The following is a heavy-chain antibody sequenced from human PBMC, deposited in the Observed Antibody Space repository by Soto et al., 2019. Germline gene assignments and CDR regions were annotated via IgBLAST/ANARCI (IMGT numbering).Heavy chain of an antibody. Sequence: SQTLSLTCAISGDSVSTNSATWDWIRQSRSRGLEWMGRTYYRSNWYTDYAVSVKGRITISPDTSNNQLSLQLNSVTPDDTAVYYCARQIGNSWLDSWVQGTLVIVSS. CDR1: GDSVSTNSAT. J-gene: IGHJ5*01. CDR2: TYYRSNWYT. D-gene: IGHD4-4*01. V-gene: IGHV6-1*01. CDR3: ARQIGNSWLDS.